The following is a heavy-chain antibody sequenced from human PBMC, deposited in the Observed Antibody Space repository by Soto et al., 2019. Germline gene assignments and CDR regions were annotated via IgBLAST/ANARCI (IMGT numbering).Heavy chain of an antibody. CDR3: PRPGAATVGISFDS. J-gene: IGHJ5*01. CDR1: GGSITSSSYY. CDR2: IYYSGHT. V-gene: IGHV4-39*01. D-gene: IGHD6-13*01. Sequence: QLHLQESGPGPVKPSETLSLTCTVSGGSITSSSYYWGWIRQPPGKGLEWIGSIYYSGHTYYNPSLKSRVTISVDTSKNQFSLKLSSVSAADTALYYCPRPGAATVGISFDSWGQGTLVTVSS.